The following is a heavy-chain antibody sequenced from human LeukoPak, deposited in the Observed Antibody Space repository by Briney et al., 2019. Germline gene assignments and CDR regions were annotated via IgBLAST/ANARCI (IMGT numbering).Heavy chain of an antibody. Sequence: ASVKVSCKASGYTFTSYGISWVRQAPGQGLEWMGIINPSGGSTSYAQKFQGRVTMTRPTSTSTVYMELSTPRSEDTVVYYWARGEEYSYGLFDYWGQGTLVTVSS. D-gene: IGHD5-18*01. J-gene: IGHJ4*02. V-gene: IGHV1-46*01. CDR2: INPSGGST. CDR3: ARGEEYSYGLFDY. CDR1: GYTFTSYG.